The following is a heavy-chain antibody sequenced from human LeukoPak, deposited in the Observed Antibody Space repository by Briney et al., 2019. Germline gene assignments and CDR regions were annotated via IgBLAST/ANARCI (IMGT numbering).Heavy chain of an antibody. V-gene: IGHV4-4*02. CDR3: ARAPYEAVAVYYFDY. Sequence: SGTLSLTCAVSGGSISSSNWWSWVRQPPGKGLEWIGEIYHSGSTNYNPSLKSRVTISVDKSKNQFSLKLSSVTAADTAVYYCARAPYEAVAVYYFDYWGQGTLVTVSS. CDR2: IYHSGST. CDR1: GGSISSSNW. J-gene: IGHJ4*02. D-gene: IGHD6-19*01.